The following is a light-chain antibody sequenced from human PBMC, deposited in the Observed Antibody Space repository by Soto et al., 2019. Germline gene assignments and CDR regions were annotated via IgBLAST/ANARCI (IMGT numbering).Light chain of an antibody. CDR3: ETWDNNSWL. J-gene: IGLJ3*02. Sequence: QLVLTQSPSASASLGSSVKLTCTLSSGHSSYIIAWHQQQPGKAPRFLMKVEGSGSFNKGSGVPDRFSGYRSGADRYLTISNLQFEDEADYYCETWDNNSWLFGGGTKVTGL. V-gene: IGLV4-60*02. CDR2: VEGSGSF. CDR1: SGHSSYI.